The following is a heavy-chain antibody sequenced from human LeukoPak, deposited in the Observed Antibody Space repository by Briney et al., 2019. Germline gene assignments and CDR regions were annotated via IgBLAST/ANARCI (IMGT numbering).Heavy chain of an antibody. J-gene: IGHJ4*02. CDR2: ITHSGGA. CDR1: GGSFSGYY. CDR3: ARGRPVLRYFDWTINV. D-gene: IGHD3-9*01. Sequence: SETLSLTCAVYGGSFSGYYWNWIRQPPGKGLEWIGEITHSGGANYNPDLKSRVTISVDTSKNQFSLKLSSVTAADTAVYYCARGRPVLRYFDWTINVWGQGTLVTVSS. V-gene: IGHV4-34*01.